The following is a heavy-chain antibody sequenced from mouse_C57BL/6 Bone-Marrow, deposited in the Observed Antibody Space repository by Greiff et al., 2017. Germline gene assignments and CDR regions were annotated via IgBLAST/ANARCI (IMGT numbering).Heavy chain of an antibody. D-gene: IGHD1-1*01. CDR2: IDPSDSYT. CDR1: GYTFTSYW. Sequence: VQLQQPGAELVMPGASVKLSCKASGYTFTSYWMHWVKQRPGQGLEWIGEIDPSDSYTNYNQKFKGKSTVTVDKSSSTAYMQLSSLTSEDSAVYSCERSILITTVVATDDARDYWGQGTSVTVSS. J-gene: IGHJ4*01. CDR3: ERSILITTVVATDDARDY. V-gene: IGHV1-69*01.